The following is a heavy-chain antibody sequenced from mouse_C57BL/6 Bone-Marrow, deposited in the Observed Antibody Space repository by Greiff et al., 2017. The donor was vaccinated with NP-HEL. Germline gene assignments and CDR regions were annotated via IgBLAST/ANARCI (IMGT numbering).Heavy chain of an antibody. CDR2: ISSGGDYI. Sequence: EVMLVESGEGLVKPGGSLKLSCAASGFTFSSYAMSWVRQTPEKRLEWVAYISSGGDYIYYADNVKGRFTISSDNARNTLYLQMSSLKSDDTSMYSCTRAGGYFDVWGTGTTVTVSS. V-gene: IGHV5-9-1*02. CDR3: TRAGGYFDV. CDR1: GFTFSSYA. J-gene: IGHJ1*03.